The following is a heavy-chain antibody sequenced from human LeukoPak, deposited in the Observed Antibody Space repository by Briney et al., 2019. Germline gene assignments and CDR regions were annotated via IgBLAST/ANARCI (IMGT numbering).Heavy chain of an antibody. Sequence: KPSETLSLTCSVSGGSISNYYWSWIRQPPGKGQEWIGYIYSSGSTNYNPSLKSRVTISVDTSKNQFSLELSSVTAADTAVYYCARGGHWGNWYLDLWGRGTLVTVSS. V-gene: IGHV4-59*12. D-gene: IGHD7-27*01. CDR2: IYSSGST. J-gene: IGHJ2*01. CDR1: GGSISNYY. CDR3: ARGGHWGNWYLDL.